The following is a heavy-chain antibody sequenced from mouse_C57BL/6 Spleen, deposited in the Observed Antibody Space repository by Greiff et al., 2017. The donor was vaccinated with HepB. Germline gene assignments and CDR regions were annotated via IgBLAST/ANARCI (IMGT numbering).Heavy chain of an antibody. J-gene: IGHJ3*01. V-gene: IGHV5-17*01. D-gene: IGHD2-12*01. CDR1: GFTFSDYG. Sequence: EVKLVESGGGLVKPGGSLKLSCAASGFTFSDYGMHWVRQAPEKGLEWVAYISSGSSTIYYADTVKGRFTISRDNAKNTLFLQMTSLRSEDTAMYYCARLAYYSGYGAYWGQGTLVTVSA. CDR2: ISSGSSTI. CDR3: ARLAYYSGYGAY.